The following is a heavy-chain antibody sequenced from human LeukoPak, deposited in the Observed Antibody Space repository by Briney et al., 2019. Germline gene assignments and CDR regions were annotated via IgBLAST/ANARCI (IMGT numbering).Heavy chain of an antibody. J-gene: IGHJ4*02. V-gene: IGHV3-48*01. CDR1: GFTVSNYN. CDR3: ARDFAREFTIDY. D-gene: IGHD3-10*01. CDR2: ISSSSNVI. Sequence: GGSLRLYCAASGFTVSNYNMNWVRQPPGKGLQWVSYISSSSNVIYYADSVKGRFTISRDNAKNSLFLQMNSLRAEDTAVYYCARDFAREFTIDYWGQGTLVTVSS.